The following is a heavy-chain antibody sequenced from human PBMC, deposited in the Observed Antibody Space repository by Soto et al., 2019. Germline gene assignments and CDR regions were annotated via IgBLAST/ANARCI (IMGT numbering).Heavy chain of an antibody. J-gene: IGHJ4*02. D-gene: IGHD7-27*01. CDR3: ARSEQLGTIDY. CDR1: GGSISSGGYY. Sequence: SETLSLTCTVSGGSISSGGYYWSWIRQHPGKGLEWIGYIYYSGSTYYNPSLKSRVTISVDTSKNKFSLKLSSVTAADTAVYYCARSEQLGTIDYWGQGTLVTVSS. CDR2: IYYSGST. V-gene: IGHV4-31*03.